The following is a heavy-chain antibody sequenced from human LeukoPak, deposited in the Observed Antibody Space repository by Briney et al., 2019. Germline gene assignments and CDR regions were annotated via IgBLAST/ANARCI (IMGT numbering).Heavy chain of an antibody. V-gene: IGHV3-48*03. CDR1: GFTFSNYE. CDR3: ARYRTDAGSYDALDI. J-gene: IGHJ3*02. D-gene: IGHD3-10*01. CDR2: ITSSGDII. Sequence: GGSLRLSCAASGFTFSNYEMNWVRQAPGKGLDWVSYITSSGDIIYYADSVKGRFTISRDNAKNLVYLQMNSLRAEDTAVYYCARYRTDAGSYDALDIWGQGTMATVSS.